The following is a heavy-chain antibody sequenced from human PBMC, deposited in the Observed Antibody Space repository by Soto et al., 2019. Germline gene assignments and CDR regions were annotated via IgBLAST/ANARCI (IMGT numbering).Heavy chain of an antibody. CDR3: TRTFWSGYCDQ. D-gene: IGHD3-3*01. J-gene: IGHJ4*02. V-gene: IGHV3-23*01. CDR2: ISGGGDST. Sequence: EVQVLESGGGLVQPGGSLRLSCAASGFTFSTYAMSWVRQAPGKGLEWVAVISGGGDSTYYADSVKGRFTISRDNSKNTLYLQMNSLRAEDTAVYYCTRTFWSGYCDQWGQGTLVTVSS. CDR1: GFTFSTYA.